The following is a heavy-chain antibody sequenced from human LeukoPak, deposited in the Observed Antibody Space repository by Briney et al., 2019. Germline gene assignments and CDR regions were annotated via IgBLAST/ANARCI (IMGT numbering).Heavy chain of an antibody. CDR1: GYTFTGYY. D-gene: IGHD3-10*01. Sequence: APVKVSCKAFGYTFTGYYMHWVRQAPGQGLEWMGWISADNGNTNYVQKFQGRVTMTTDTSTNIAYMELRNLRSDDTAVYYCARVHAYYFDYWGQGTLITVSS. CDR3: ARVHAYYFDY. J-gene: IGHJ4*02. V-gene: IGHV1-18*04. CDR2: ISADNGNT.